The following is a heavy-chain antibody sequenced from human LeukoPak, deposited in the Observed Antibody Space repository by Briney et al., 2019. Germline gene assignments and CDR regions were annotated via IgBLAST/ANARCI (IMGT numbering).Heavy chain of an antibody. CDR1: GFTFSSYA. CDR3: ARRSSGQDY. CDR2: ISGSGGST. V-gene: IGHV3-23*01. J-gene: IGHJ4*02. D-gene: IGHD3-22*01. Sequence: GGSLRLSCAASGFTFSSYAMSWVRQAPGKGLEWVSAISGSGGSTYYADSVKGRFTISRDNAKNSLYLQMNSLRAEDTAVYYCARRSSGQDYWGQGTLVTVSS.